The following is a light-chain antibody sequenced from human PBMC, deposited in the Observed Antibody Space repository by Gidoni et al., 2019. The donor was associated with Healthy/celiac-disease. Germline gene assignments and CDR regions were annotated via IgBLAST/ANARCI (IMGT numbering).Light chain of an antibody. Sequence: DIVMTQSPDSLAVSLGERATINCKSSQRVLYSSNNKNYLAWYQQKPGQPPKLLIYWASTRESGVPDRFSGSGSGTDFTLTISSLQAEDVAVYYCQQYYSTPGYTFGQXTKLEIK. J-gene: IGKJ2*01. V-gene: IGKV4-1*01. CDR2: WAS. CDR1: QRVLYSSNNKNY. CDR3: QQYYSTPGYT.